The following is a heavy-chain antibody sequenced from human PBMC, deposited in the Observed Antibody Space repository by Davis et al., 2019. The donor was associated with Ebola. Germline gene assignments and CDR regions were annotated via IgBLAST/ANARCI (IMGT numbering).Heavy chain of an antibody. CDR2: INPNSGGT. Sequence: ASVKVSCKASGYTFTGYYMHWVRQAPGQGLEWMGWINPNSGGTNYAQKFQGRVTMTRDTSISTAYMELSSLRSEDTAVYYCARWGGIPTRGWYFDYWGQGTLVTVSS. J-gene: IGHJ4*02. V-gene: IGHV1-2*02. D-gene: IGHD1-26*01. CDR3: ARWGGIPTRGWYFDY. CDR1: GYTFTGYY.